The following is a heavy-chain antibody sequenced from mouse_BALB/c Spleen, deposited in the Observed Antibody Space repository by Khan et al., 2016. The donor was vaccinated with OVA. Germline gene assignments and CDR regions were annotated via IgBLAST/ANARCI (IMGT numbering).Heavy chain of an antibody. D-gene: IGHD2-3*01. V-gene: IGHV14-3*02. CDR3: ARPSYDPRDFEV. CDR1: GFNIKDTY. CDR2: IAPANGNT. J-gene: IGHJ1*01. Sequence: VQLKESGAELVKPGASVKLSCTASGFNIKDTYLHWVKQRPEQGLEWIGRIAPANGNTQYDPKFPGKAALTSDTSSNTSYMPLNSLTSEDPAVYYCARPSYDPRDFEVWGAGTTVTVSS.